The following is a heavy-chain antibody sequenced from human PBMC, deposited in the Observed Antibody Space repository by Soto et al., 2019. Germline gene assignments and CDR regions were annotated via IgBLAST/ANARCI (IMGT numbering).Heavy chain of an antibody. J-gene: IGHJ4*02. D-gene: IGHD2-2*01. CDR1: GFTFSSYA. V-gene: IGHV3-23*01. CDR2: ISTSGDST. CDR3: AINSRYCSSTSCYAD. Sequence: EVQLLESGAGLVQLGGSLRLSCAASGFTFSSYAMSWVRQAPGKGLEWVSGISTSGDSTYYADSVKGRFTISRDNSKDTLYLQMNSLRAGDTTVYYCAINSRYCSSTSCYADWGQGTLVTVSS.